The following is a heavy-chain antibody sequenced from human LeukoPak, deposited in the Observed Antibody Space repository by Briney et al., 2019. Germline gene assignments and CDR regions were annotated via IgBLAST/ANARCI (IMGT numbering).Heavy chain of an antibody. Sequence: SETLSLTCTVSGGSISSSSYYWGWIRQPPGKGLEWIGSIYYSGSTYYNPSLKSRVTISVDTSKNQFSLKLSSVTAADTAVYYCARQPYGDYDLWGRGTLVTVSS. V-gene: IGHV4-39*01. CDR1: GGSISSSSYY. J-gene: IGHJ2*01. CDR3: ARQPYGDYDL. D-gene: IGHD4-17*01. CDR2: IYYSGST.